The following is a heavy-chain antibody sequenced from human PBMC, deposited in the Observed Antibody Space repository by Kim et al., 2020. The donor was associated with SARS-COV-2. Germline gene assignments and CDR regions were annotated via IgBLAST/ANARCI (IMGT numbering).Heavy chain of an antibody. J-gene: IGHJ4*02. Sequence: SETLSLTCAVYGGSFSGYYWSWIRQPPGKGLEWIGEINHSGSTNYNPSLKSRVTISVDTSKNQFSLKLSSVTAADTAVYYCARVYGSGRDIDYWGQGTLV. CDR3: ARVYGSGRDIDY. CDR2: INHSGST. V-gene: IGHV4-34*01. D-gene: IGHD3-10*01. CDR1: GGSFSGYY.